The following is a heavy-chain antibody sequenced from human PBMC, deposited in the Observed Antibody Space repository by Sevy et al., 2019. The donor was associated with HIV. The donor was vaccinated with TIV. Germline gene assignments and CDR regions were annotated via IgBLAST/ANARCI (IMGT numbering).Heavy chain of an antibody. J-gene: IGHJ6*02. CDR2: IYYTGST. CDR1: GGSITSSSYY. Sequence: SETLSLTCTVSGGSITSSSYYWAWLRQPPGKGLEWIGSIYYTGSTYYKPSLMSRITISADRSKNHFSLKLTSVTGADTAVYYCARPSSLYYYYAMDVWGQGTAVTVSS. CDR3: ARPSSLYYYYAMDV. V-gene: IGHV4-39*02.